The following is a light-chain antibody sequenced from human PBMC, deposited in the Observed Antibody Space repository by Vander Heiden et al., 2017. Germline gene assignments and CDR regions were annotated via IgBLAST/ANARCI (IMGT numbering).Light chain of an antibody. CDR1: SSNIGRNY. J-gene: IGLJ2*01. V-gene: IGLV1-47*01. CDR2: RNN. CDR3: AAWDDSRSGHVV. Sequence: QSVLTQPPSASGTPGQRVTISCSGSSSNIGRNYVYWYQQLPGTAPKLLIYRNNQRPSGVPDRFSGSKSGTSAALAISGLRSEDEADYYCAAWDDSRSGHVVFGGGTKLTVL.